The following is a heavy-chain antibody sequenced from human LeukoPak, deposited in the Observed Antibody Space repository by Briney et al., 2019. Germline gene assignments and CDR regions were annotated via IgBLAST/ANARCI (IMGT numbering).Heavy chain of an antibody. CDR1: EFTFSSYA. D-gene: IGHD1-26*01. CDR2: ISGSGTST. Sequence: GGSLRVSCAASEFTFSSYAMNWVRQAPGKGLEWVSAISGSGTSTFYADSVKGRFTISRDNSKNTLYLQMNGLRDEDTAVYYCAKGGGCIVGGTCSLSYYYGMDVWGQGTTVTVSS. CDR3: AKGGGCIVGGTCSLSYYYGMDV. J-gene: IGHJ6*02. V-gene: IGHV3-23*01.